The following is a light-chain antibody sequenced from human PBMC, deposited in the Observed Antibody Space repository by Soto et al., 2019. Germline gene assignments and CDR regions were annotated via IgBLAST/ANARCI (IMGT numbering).Light chain of an antibody. CDR1: QTISRG. CDR2: DAS. CDR3: QHYAAYPLT. J-gene: IGKJ4*01. V-gene: IGKV1-5*01. Sequence: DIQMTQSPSTLSASVGDRVTITCRASQTISRGLAWYQQKPGKAAKFLIYDASTLQSGAPSRFSGSGSGTEFTLTITSLQPDHFATYYCQHYAAYPLTFGGGTKVDIQ.